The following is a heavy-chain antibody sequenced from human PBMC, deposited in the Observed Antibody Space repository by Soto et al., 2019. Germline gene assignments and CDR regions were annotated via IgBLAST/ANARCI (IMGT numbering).Heavy chain of an antibody. CDR1: GGSFSGYY. J-gene: IGHJ5*02. CDR3: ARGRRYYYGSGSFGWFDP. V-gene: IGHV4-34*01. Sequence: QVQLQQWGAGLLKPSETLSLTCAVYGGSFSGYYWSWIRQPPGKGLEWIGEINHSGSTNYNPSLKSRVTLTVDTSKNQFYLKLSSVNAADTAVDYCARGRRYYYGSGSFGWFDPWGQGTLVTVSS. D-gene: IGHD3-10*01. CDR2: INHSGST.